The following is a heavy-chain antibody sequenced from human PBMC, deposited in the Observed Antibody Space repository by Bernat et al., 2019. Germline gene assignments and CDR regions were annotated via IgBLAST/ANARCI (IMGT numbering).Heavy chain of an antibody. CDR2: ISSTSSYT. CDR1: GFTFSDHY. CDR3: ARLVRPSYGMDV. D-gene: IGHD3-10*02. Sequence: QAQLVESGGGLVKPGESLRLSCAASGFTFSDHYMSWLRQAPGEGLEWVSYISSTSSYTNYADSVKGRFTISRDMAKNSLYLQMNSLRAEDTAVYYCARLVRPSYGMDVWGQGTTVTVSS. J-gene: IGHJ6*02. V-gene: IGHV3-11*06.